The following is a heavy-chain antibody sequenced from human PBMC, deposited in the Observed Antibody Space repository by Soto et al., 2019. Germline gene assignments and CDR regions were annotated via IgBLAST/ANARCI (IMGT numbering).Heavy chain of an antibody. D-gene: IGHD6-25*01. J-gene: IGHJ5*02. Sequence: SETLSLTCTVSGGSISSYYWGWIRQPPGKGLEWIGYIHYSGSTNYNPSLRSRVSISVDTPKNQFSLKVNSMTAADTAIYYCARGGVAARKGRWFDPWGQGTLVTVSS. CDR2: IHYSGST. CDR3: ARGGVAARKGRWFDP. CDR1: GGSISSYY. V-gene: IGHV4-59*01.